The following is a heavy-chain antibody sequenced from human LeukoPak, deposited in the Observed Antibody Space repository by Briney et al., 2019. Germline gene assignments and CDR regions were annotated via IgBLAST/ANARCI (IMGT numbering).Heavy chain of an antibody. D-gene: IGHD6-19*01. J-gene: IGHJ4*02. CDR3: ARGSEDSSGLDY. CDR2: ISYDGSNK. V-gene: IGHV3-30-3*01. Sequence: GGSLRLSCAASGFTFSSYAMHWVRQAPGKGLEWVAVISYDGSNKYYADSVKGRFTISRDNSKNTLYLQMNSLRAEDTAVYYCARGSEDSSGLDYWGQGTLVTVSS. CDR1: GFTFSSYA.